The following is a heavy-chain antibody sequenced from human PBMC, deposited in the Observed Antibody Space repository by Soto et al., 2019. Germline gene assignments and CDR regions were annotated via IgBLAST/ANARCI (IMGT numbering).Heavy chain of an antibody. Sequence: EVQLVESGGGLVKPGGSLRLSCAGSGFTFSSHSMNWVRQAPGKGLEWVSSISSTSTYIYYADSMKGRLTVSRDNAQNTVFLQMNSLRAEDTAIYYCARGEYVTSVTPIDSWGQGTLVTVSS. D-gene: IGHD4-17*01. V-gene: IGHV3-21*06. CDR1: GFTFSSHS. CDR3: ARGEYVTSVTPIDS. J-gene: IGHJ4*02. CDR2: ISSTSTYI.